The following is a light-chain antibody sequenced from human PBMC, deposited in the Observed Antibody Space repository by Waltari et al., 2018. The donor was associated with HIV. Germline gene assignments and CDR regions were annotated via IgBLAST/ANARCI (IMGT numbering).Light chain of an antibody. J-gene: IGKJ3*01. CDR3: QQSYGAPFT. Sequence: IQMTQSPSALSASVGDTVTITCRASQKINRYLNWYQKKGGEAPRLLVYGASSLQSGVPARFRGSGSGSEYKLTISNLQSEDFASYFCQQSYGAPFTFGPGSTV. CDR2: GAS. CDR1: QKINRY. V-gene: IGKV1-39*01.